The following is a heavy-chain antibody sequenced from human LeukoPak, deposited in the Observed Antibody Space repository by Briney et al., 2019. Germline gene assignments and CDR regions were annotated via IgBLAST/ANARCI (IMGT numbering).Heavy chain of an antibody. CDR3: AIFLWFGEKWFDP. J-gene: IGHJ5*02. Sequence: ASVKVSCKASGYTFTSYGISWVRQAPGQGLEWMGWISAYNGNTNYAQKPQGRVTMTTDTSTSTAYMELRSLRSDDTAVYYCAIFLWFGEKWFDPWGQGTLVTVSS. CDR2: ISAYNGNT. CDR1: GYTFTSYG. V-gene: IGHV1-18*01. D-gene: IGHD3-10*01.